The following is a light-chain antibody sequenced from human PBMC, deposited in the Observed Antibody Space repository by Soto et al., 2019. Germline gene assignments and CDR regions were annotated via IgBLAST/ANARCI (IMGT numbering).Light chain of an antibody. CDR3: ATWDGSLPGEV. CDR1: SSNIGSNT. V-gene: IGLV1-51*01. Sequence: QSVLTQPPSASGTPGQRVTISCSGGSSNIGSNTVNWYQQLPGTAPKLFIYDNNKRPSGIPDRFSGSKSGTSGTLDITGLQTGDEADYYCATWDGSLPGEVFGGGTKLTVL. CDR2: DNN. J-gene: IGLJ2*01.